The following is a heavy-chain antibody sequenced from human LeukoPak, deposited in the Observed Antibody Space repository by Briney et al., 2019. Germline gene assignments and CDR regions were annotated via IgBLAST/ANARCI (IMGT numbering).Heavy chain of an antibody. CDR2: IYYSGST. J-gene: IGHJ5*02. V-gene: IGHV4-39*01. CDR1: GGSISSSSYY. CDR3: ARRPRAGWSDP. Sequence: SETLSLTCTVPGGSISSSSYYWGWIRQPPGKGLEWINSIYYSGSTYYNPSLKSRVTISVDTSKNQFSLKLSSVTAADTAVYYCARRPRAGWSDPWGQGTLVTVSS.